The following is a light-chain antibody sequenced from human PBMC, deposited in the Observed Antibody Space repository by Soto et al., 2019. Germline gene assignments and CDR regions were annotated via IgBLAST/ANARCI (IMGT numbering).Light chain of an antibody. CDR2: EVN. V-gene: IGLV2-8*01. CDR1: SCDVGDYKH. J-gene: IGLJ1*01. Sequence: QSALTQPPSASGSPGQSVTISCTGTSCDVGDYKHVSWYQQHPGKAPKLIVYEVNKRPSGVPDRFSGSKSYNMASLTVSGLQAEDEADYYCSSYAGSNTYVFGTGTKVTVL. CDR3: SSYAGSNTYV.